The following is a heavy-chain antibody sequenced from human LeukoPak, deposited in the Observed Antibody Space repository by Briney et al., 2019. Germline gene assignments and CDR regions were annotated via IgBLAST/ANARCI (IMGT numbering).Heavy chain of an antibody. CDR2: INHSGST. Sequence: SETLSLTCAVYGGSFSGYYWSWIRQPPGKGLEWIGEINHSGSTNYNPSLKSRVTISVDTSKNQFSLKLSSVTAADAAVYYCARDGLPPKYCSSTSCFLGAFDIWGQGTMVTVSS. CDR3: ARDGLPPKYCSSTSCFLGAFDI. CDR1: GGSFSGYY. D-gene: IGHD2-2*01. V-gene: IGHV4-34*01. J-gene: IGHJ3*02.